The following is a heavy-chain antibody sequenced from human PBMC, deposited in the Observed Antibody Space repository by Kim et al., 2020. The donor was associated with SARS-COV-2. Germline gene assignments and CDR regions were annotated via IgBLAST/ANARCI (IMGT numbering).Heavy chain of an antibody. J-gene: IGHJ4*02. CDR1: GYTLTELS. CDR2: FDPEDGET. CDR3: ATESLHSGYSYGYRAKDLSTFDY. Sequence: ASVKVSCKVSGYTLTELSMHWVRQAPGKGLEWMGGFDPEDGETIYAQKFQGRVTMTEDTSTDTAYMELSSLRSEDTAVYYCATESLHSGYSYGYRAKDLSTFDYWGQGTLVTVSS. V-gene: IGHV1-24*01. D-gene: IGHD5-18*01.